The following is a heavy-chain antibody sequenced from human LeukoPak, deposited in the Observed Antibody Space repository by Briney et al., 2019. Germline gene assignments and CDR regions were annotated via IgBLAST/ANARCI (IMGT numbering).Heavy chain of an antibody. J-gene: IGHJ1*01. CDR3: ARPSTKYSSSSGYFQH. Sequence: SETLSLTCTVSGGSISSYSYHWGWIRRPPGKGLEWIGSIYYSGSMYYNPSLKSRVTISVDTSKNQFSLKLSSVTAADTAVYYCARPSTKYSSSSGYFQHWGQGTLVTVSS. D-gene: IGHD6-6*01. V-gene: IGHV4-39*01. CDR2: IYYSGSM. CDR1: GGSISSYSYH.